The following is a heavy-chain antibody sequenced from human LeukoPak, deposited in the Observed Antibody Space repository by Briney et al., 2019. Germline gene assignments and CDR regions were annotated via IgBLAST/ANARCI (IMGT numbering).Heavy chain of an antibody. Sequence: SETLSLTCAVSGGSFSSGGYSWSWIRQPPGKGLEWIGYIYHSGSTYYNPSVKSRVTISVDRSKNQFSLKLSSVTGADTAVYYCARSEGGRGAFAIWGQGTMVTVSS. J-gene: IGHJ3*02. CDR1: GGSFSSGGYS. V-gene: IGHV4-30-2*01. CDR2: IYHSGST. D-gene: IGHD2-15*01. CDR3: ARSEGGRGAFAI.